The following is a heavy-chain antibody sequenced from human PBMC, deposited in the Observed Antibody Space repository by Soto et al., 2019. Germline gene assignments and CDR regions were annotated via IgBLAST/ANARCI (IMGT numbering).Heavy chain of an antibody. J-gene: IGHJ4*02. V-gene: IGHV1-2*02. CDR1: GYPFTDYY. Sequence: ASVKVSCKVSGYPFTDYYMHWVRQAPGQGLEWLGWINPNSGGTNYAQKFQGSVTMTRDTSISTAYMELSRLRSDDTAVYYCARPKYGETYFDSWGQGTVVTVSS. CDR3: ARPKYGETYFDS. CDR2: INPNSGGT. D-gene: IGHD2-21*01.